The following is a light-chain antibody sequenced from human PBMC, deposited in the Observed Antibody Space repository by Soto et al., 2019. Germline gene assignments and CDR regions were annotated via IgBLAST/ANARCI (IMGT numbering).Light chain of an antibody. V-gene: IGLV2-14*01. Sequence: QPVLTQPASVSGSPGQSITISCTGTSSDVGGYNYVSCYQQHPGKAPKLMIYDVSNRLSGVSNRFSGSKSGNTASLTISGLQAEDEADYYCSSYTSSSTRVFGTGTKLTVL. J-gene: IGLJ1*01. CDR3: SSYTSSSTRV. CDR1: SSDVGGYNY. CDR2: DVS.